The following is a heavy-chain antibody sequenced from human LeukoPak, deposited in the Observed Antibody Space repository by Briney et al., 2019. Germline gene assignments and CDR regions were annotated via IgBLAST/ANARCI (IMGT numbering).Heavy chain of an antibody. D-gene: IGHD1-26*01. J-gene: IGHJ5*02. Sequence: SETLSFTCAVYGGSFSGYYWSWIRQPPGKGLEWIGRIYTSGSTNYNPSLKSRVTMSVDTSKNQFSLKLSSVTAADTAVYYCARLVGATTYSWFDPWGQGTLVTVSS. V-gene: IGHV4-59*10. CDR1: GGSFSGYY. CDR3: ARLVGATTYSWFDP. CDR2: IYTSGST.